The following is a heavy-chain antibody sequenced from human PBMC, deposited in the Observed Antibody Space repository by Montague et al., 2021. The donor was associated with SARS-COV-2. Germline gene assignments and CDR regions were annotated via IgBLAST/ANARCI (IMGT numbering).Heavy chain of an antibody. V-gene: IGHV3-21*01. J-gene: IGHJ6*02. Sequence: SLRLSCAASGFTFSSYSMNWVRQAPGKGLEWVSSISSSSSYIYYADSVKGRFTISRDNAKNSLYLQMNSLRAEDTAVYYCAREAYCSGGSCYPYYYYYGMDVWGQGTTVTVSS. CDR1: GFTFSSYS. CDR3: AREAYCSGGSCYPYYYYYGMDV. D-gene: IGHD2-15*01. CDR2: ISSSSSYI.